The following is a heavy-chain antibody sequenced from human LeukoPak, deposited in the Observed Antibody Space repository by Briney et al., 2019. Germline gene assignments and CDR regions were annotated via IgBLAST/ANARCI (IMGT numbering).Heavy chain of an antibody. J-gene: IGHJ4*02. Sequence: GASVKVSCKASGYTFTGYYMHWVRQAPGQGLEWMGWINPNSGGTNYAQKFQGRVTMTRDTSISTANMELSRLRSDDTAVYYCATNSGSYFDYFDYWGQGTLVTVSS. CDR2: INPNSGGT. CDR1: GYTFTGYY. CDR3: ATNSGSYFDYFDY. V-gene: IGHV1-2*02. D-gene: IGHD1-26*01.